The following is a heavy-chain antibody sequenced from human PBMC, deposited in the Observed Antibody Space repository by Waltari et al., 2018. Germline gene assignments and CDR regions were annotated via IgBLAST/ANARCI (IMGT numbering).Heavy chain of an antibody. CDR1: GYTFTNYD. V-gene: IGHV1-8*01. Sequence: QVQLVQSGAEVKQPGASMKVSCKPSGYTFTNYDINWLRQGPGQRIEWMGWMNPNSGNTGFAQDFQDILIMTANNAITTAYMELTGLTSGDTAVYYCARAAAPGKGAHWFDPWGQGTLVTVSS. CDR3: ARAAAPGKGAHWFDP. CDR2: MNPNSGNT. J-gene: IGHJ5*02. D-gene: IGHD6-13*01.